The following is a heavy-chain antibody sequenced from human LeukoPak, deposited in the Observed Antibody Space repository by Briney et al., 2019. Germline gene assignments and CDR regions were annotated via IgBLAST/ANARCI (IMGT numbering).Heavy chain of an antibody. CDR1: GFTFSSYW. CDR2: IKQDGSEK. V-gene: IGHV3-7*01. CDR3: ARDQTPFY. J-gene: IGHJ4*02. D-gene: IGHD2-15*01. Sequence: GGSLRLSCAASGFTFSSYWMSWVRQAPGKGLEWVANIKQDGSEKYYVDSVKGRFTISRDNAKSSMWLQMNSLRDEDTAVYYCARDQTPFYWGQGSLVTVSS.